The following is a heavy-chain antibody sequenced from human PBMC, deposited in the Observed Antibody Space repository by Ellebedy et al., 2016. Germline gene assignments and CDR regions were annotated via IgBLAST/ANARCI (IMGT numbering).Heavy chain of an antibody. Sequence: GGSLRLSCAASGFTFSSNWMHWVRQGPGKGLVWVSRINSDGSSTSYADSVKGRFTISRDNAKNTLYLQMNSLRVEDTAVYFCTGRPSSSGWFADWGQGTLVTVSS. D-gene: IGHD6-19*01. CDR3: TGRPSSSGWFAD. CDR2: INSDGSST. J-gene: IGHJ4*02. V-gene: IGHV3-74*01. CDR1: GFTFSSNW.